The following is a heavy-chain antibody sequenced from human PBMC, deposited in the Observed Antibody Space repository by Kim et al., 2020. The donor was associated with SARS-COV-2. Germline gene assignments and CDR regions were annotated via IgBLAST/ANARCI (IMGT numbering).Heavy chain of an antibody. Sequence: SETLSLTCTVSGGSISSYYWSWIRQPPGKGLEWIGYIYYSGSTNYNPSLKSRVTISVDTSKNQFSLKLSPVTAADTAVYYCARVQGTMIVVDPHAFDIWGQGTMVTVSS. CDR3: ARVQGTMIVVDPHAFDI. CDR1: GGSISSYY. D-gene: IGHD3-22*01. J-gene: IGHJ3*02. V-gene: IGHV4-59*01. CDR2: IYYSGST.